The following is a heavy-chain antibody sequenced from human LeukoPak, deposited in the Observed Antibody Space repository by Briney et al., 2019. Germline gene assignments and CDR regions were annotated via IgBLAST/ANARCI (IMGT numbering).Heavy chain of an antibody. CDR1: GFTFSSYA. Sequence: GGSLRLSCSVSGFTFSSYAMSWVRQAPGKGLEWVSTTSGIGASTYYADSVRGRLTISRDNAKNTLYLQMDSLRAEDTAVYYCAKDSRDWTYFDFWGQGTLVTVSS. D-gene: IGHD3/OR15-3a*01. V-gene: IGHV3-23*01. CDR2: TSGIGAST. J-gene: IGHJ4*02. CDR3: AKDSRDWTYFDF.